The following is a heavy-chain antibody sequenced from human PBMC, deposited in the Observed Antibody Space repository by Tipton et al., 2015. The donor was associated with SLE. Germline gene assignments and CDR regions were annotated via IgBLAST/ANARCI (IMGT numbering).Heavy chain of an antibody. J-gene: IGHJ5*02. CDR2: FDHSGST. CDR1: GYSIRSGYY. D-gene: IGHD2-2*01. Sequence: TLSLTCAVSGYSIRSGYYWGWVRQPPGKGLEWIGSFDHSGSTYYNPSLKSRVTISVDTSKNQFSLKLSSVTAADTAVYYCARERVCSSTSCYHNWYDPWGQGTLVTVSS. V-gene: IGHV4-38-2*02. CDR3: ARERVCSSTSCYHNWYDP.